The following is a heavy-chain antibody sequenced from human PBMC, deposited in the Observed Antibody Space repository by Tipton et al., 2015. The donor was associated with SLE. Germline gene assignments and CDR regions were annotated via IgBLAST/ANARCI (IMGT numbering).Heavy chain of an antibody. CDR1: GFTFSRYW. CDR2: IEKDGSDK. CDR3: TRDSSSDWCPTEF. D-gene: IGHD6-19*01. Sequence: SLRLSCAASGFTFSRYWMSWVRQAPGKGPEWVANIEKDGSDKYYVDSVKGRFTISRDNAKSSLYLQMNSLRAEDTAVYYCTRDSSSDWCPTEFWGQGTLVTVSS. V-gene: IGHV3-7*01. J-gene: IGHJ4*02.